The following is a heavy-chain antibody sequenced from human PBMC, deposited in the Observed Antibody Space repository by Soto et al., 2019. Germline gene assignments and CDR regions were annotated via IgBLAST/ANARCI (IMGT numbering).Heavy chain of an antibody. CDR3: AREGGSLHWCDP. J-gene: IGHJ5*02. CDR1: GFTFSRYS. D-gene: IGHD1-26*01. V-gene: IGHV3-48*02. Sequence: EVQLVESGGGLVQPGGSLRLSCAASGFTFSRYSMNWVRQAPGKGLAWVSYISSSSRTIYYADSVKGRFTISRDNAKTSLYLQMNSLRDEDTAVYYCAREGGSLHWCDPWGQGTLVTVSS. CDR2: ISSSSRTI.